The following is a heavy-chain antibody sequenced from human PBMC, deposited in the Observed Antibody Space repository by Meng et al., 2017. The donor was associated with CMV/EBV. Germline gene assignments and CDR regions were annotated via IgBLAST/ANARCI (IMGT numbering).Heavy chain of an antibody. Sequence: SETLSLTCTVSGGSISSGGYYWGWIRQHPGKGLEWIGYIYYSGSTYYNPSLKSRVTISVDTSKNQFSLKLSSVTAADTAVYYCARARFLEWFGHYYYYGMDVWGQGTTVTVSS. CDR1: GGSISSGGYY. CDR3: ARARFLEWFGHYYYYGMDV. V-gene: IGHV4-31*03. CDR2: IYYSGST. J-gene: IGHJ6*02. D-gene: IGHD3-3*01.